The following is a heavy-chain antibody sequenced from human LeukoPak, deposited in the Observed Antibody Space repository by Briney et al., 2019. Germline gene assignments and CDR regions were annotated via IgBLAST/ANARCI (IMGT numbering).Heavy chain of an antibody. CDR1: GFTFSSYG. Sequence: GGSLRLSCAASGFTFSSYGMHWVRQAPGKGLEWVAVISYDGSNKYYADSVKGRFTISRDNSKNTLYLHMNSLRAEGTAVYFCAKDHRACDSSGCLTWGPFDYWGQGTLVTVSS. D-gene: IGHD3-22*01. CDR2: ISYDGSNK. J-gene: IGHJ4*02. CDR3: AKDHRACDSSGCLTWGPFDY. V-gene: IGHV3-30*18.